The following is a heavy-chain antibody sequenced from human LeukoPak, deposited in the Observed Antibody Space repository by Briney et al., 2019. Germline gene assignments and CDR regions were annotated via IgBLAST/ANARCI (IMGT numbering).Heavy chain of an antibody. D-gene: IGHD6-19*01. J-gene: IGHJ3*02. Sequence: SETLSLTCTVSGGSISGYFWSWIRQPPGKGLELIGYLYYSGSTNYNPSLKSRVTVSVDTSKDQSSLRLSSVTAADTAVYYCARLLAVAGGDAFDIWGQGKMVTVSS. CDR1: GGSISGYF. V-gene: IGHV4-59*08. CDR3: ARLLAVAGGDAFDI. CDR2: LYYSGST.